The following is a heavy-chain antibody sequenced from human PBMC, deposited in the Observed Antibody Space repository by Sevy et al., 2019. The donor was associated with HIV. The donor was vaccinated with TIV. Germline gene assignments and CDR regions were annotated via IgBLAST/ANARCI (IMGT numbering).Heavy chain of an antibody. V-gene: IGHV3-21*05. CDR3: VRRGVDAYNVYFDL. CDR2: ISTGTDHI. Sequence: GGSLRLSCTASGFTFSAYSMNWVRQAPGKGLEWLSYISTGTDHIYYADSAKGRFTIYRDDAKKSVYLEMKSLRDEDTALYYCVRRGVDAYNVYFDLWGQGTLVTVSS. CDR1: GFTFSAYS. D-gene: IGHD3-10*01. J-gene: IGHJ4*02.